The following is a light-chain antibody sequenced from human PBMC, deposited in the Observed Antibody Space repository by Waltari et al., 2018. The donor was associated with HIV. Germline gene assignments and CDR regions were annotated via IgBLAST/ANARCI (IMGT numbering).Light chain of an antibody. CDR1: QDISNY. Sequence: DIQMTQFPSSLSGSVGDKITITCRASQDISNYVAWYQQKPGKIPQLLIYAASTLQSGVPSRFSGGGSGTEFNFTIRSLQPEDVGTYYCQRYNSAPRTFGQGSTV. V-gene: IGKV1-27*01. CDR3: QRYNSAPRT. J-gene: IGKJ1*01. CDR2: AAS.